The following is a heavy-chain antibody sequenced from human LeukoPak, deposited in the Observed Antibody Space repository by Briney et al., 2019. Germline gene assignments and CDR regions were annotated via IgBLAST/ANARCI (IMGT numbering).Heavy chain of an antibody. CDR1: GGSISSSTYY. D-gene: IGHD1-26*01. CDR2: IYFSGST. Sequence: SETLSLTCTVSGGSISSSTYYWAWIRQPPGKGLAWIGIIYFSGSTYYNPSLKSRVTISLDTSKNQFSLKLSSVTAADTAVYYCASRTTTTYYYYYMDVWGKGTTVTVSS. CDR3: ASRTTTTYYYYYMDV. J-gene: IGHJ6*03. V-gene: IGHV4-39*01.